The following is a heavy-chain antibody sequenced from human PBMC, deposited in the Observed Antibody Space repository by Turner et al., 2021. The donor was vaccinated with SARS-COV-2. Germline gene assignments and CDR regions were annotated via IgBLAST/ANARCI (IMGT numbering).Heavy chain of an antibody. Sequence: QVHLVESGGGLVKPGGSLRLSCAASGFTFRDYFMTWMRQAPGKGLEWVAHISEDGNDIFYPDSVTGHFTFSRDNAKNSLYLQMNSLRAEDTAVYYCARVGRFPLHWGVDYWGQGTLVTVSS. V-gene: IGHV3-11*01. CDR2: ISEDGNDI. D-gene: IGHD7-27*01. J-gene: IGHJ4*02. CDR1: GFTFRDYF. CDR3: ARVGRFPLHWGVDY.